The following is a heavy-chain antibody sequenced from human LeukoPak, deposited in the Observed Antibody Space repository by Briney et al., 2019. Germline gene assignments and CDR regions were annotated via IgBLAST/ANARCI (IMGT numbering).Heavy chain of an antibody. CDR2: ISGSGGST. D-gene: IGHD3-3*01. CDR1: GFTFSSYA. J-gene: IGHJ6*04. Sequence: GGSLRLSCAASGFTFSSYAMSWVRQAPGKGLEWVSAISGSGGSTYYADSVKGRFTISRDNSKNTLYLQMNSLRAEDTAVYYCAKEFPPEFNNTQYDFWSGYPEPFGVWGKGTTVTVSS. V-gene: IGHV3-23*01. CDR3: AKEFPPEFNNTQYDFWSGYPEPFGV.